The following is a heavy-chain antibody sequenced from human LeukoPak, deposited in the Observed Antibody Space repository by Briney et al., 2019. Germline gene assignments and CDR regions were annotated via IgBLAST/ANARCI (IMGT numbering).Heavy chain of an antibody. Sequence: SETLSLTCTVSGYSISSGYYWGWIRQPPGKGLEWIGSIYHSGSTYYNPSLKSRVTISVDTSKNQFSLKLSSVTAADTAVYYCARHPLPYGSGSYHFDYWGQGTLVTVSS. J-gene: IGHJ4*02. V-gene: IGHV4-38-2*02. CDR2: IYHSGST. CDR3: ARHPLPYGSGSYHFDY. CDR1: GYSISSGYY. D-gene: IGHD3-10*01.